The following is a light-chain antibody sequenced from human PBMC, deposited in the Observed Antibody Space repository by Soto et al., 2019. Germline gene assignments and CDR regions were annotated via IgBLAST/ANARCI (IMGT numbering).Light chain of an antibody. CDR1: QSLLYSSDNRNY. Sequence: DIVMTQSPDSLALSLGETATINCKSSQSLLYSSDNRNYLAWYQQKPRQPPKLLIYWAYTRGPGVPGRYSGSGSETDFTLTISSLQAEDVAVYYCQQYYDTPLTFGGGTKV. J-gene: IGKJ4*01. CDR3: QQYYDTPLT. V-gene: IGKV4-1*01. CDR2: WAY.